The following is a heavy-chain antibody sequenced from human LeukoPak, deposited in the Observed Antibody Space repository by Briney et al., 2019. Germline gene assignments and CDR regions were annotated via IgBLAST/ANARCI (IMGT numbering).Heavy chain of an antibody. Sequence: PGGSLRLSCAASGFTFSSYAMSWVRQAPGKGLEWVSAISGSGGSTYYADSVKGRFTISRDNSKNTLYLQMNSLRAEDRAVYYCAKDPRIAVAGYFDLWGRGTLVTVSS. CDR2: ISGSGGST. V-gene: IGHV3-23*01. CDR3: AKDPRIAVAGYFDL. J-gene: IGHJ2*01. D-gene: IGHD6-19*01. CDR1: GFTFSSYA.